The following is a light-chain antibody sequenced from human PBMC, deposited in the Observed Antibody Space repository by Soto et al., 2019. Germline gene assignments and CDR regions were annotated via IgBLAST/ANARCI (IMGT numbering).Light chain of an antibody. CDR3: CTYEGSSDNYV. Sequence: QSALTQPASVSGSPGQSITISCTGTSSDVGSYNLVSWYQQHPGKAPKLMIYEVSKQPSGVSNRFSGAKSGNTASLTISGRQAEDEADYYCCTYEGSSDNYVFGTGTKLTVL. CDR2: EVS. J-gene: IGLJ1*01. CDR1: SSDVGSYNL. V-gene: IGLV2-23*02.